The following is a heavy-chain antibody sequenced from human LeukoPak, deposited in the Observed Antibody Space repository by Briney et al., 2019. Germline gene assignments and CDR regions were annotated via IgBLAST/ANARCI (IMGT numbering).Heavy chain of an antibody. CDR1: GASISSHSYY. Sequence: SETLSLTCTVSGASISSHSYYWSWIRQPAGKRVEWIGRIYTSGITNYNPSLKSRVTISLDMSKKFFSLNLTSVTAADTAVYYCARTHISGYDSRGLLLPDQEFDSWGQGTLVTVSS. V-gene: IGHV4-61*02. D-gene: IGHD5-12*01. CDR3: ARTHISGYDSRGLLLPDQEFDS. CDR2: IYTSGIT. J-gene: IGHJ4*02.